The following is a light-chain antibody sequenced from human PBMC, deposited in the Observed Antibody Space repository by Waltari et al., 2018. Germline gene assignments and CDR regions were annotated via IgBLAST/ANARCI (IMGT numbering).Light chain of an antibody. CDR2: DAS. CDR3: QEYYTDSLT. CDR1: QSIRSW. V-gene: IGKV1-5*01. J-gene: IGKJ4*01. Sequence: DIQMTQSPSTLSASVGDRVTITCRASQSIRSWLAWYQQKPGKAPKVLIYDASTLESGVSSRFSGSGSGTEFTLTINGLQAEDVAVYYCQEYYTDSLTFGGGTKVEIK.